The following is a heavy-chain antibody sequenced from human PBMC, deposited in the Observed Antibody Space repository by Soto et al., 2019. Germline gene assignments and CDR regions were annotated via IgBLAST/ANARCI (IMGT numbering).Heavy chain of an antibody. D-gene: IGHD6-13*01. CDR3: ARGDGSSWSLLDAFDI. CDR2: IYTSWST. CDR1: GGSVGSYY. Sequence: QVQLQESGPGLVKPSETLSVTCTVCGGSVGSYYWSLIRQPAGKGLEWIGRIYTSWSTNYNPALKSRVTTSVDTSKNQSYMQLSSVTAADTAVYYCARGDGSSWSLLDAFDIWGQGTIVNVSS. J-gene: IGHJ3*02. V-gene: IGHV4-4*07.